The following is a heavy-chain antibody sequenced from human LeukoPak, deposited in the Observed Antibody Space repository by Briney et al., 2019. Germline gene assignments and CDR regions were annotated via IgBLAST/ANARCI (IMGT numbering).Heavy chain of an antibody. J-gene: IGHJ3*02. D-gene: IGHD2-21*01. V-gene: IGHV1-2*06. Sequence: ASVKVSCKPSGYTFTAYHMHWVRQAPGQGLEWMGRIIPNSGATNYAQNFQDRVTLTRDTSISTACMELSRLRPDDTAVYFCARGISGGFDIWGQGTTVTVSS. CDR3: ARGISGGFDI. CDR2: IIPNSGAT. CDR1: GYTFTAYH.